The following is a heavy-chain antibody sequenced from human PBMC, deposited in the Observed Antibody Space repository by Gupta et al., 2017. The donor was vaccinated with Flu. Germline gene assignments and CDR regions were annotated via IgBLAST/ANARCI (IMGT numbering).Heavy chain of an antibody. V-gene: IGHV4-39*02. CDR2: MSFGGSA. CDR1: GGPVSRRISY. J-gene: IGHJ4*02. Sequence: QLQLQESGPGLVKPSETLSLTCTVSGGPVSRRISYWGCVRPPPGKGPEWIGDMSFGGSANYNPSLGSRVTISLATSKNPFSLDLWAVTGADTADYFCARVRNGNLFDFWGPGTLVTVSS. CDR3: ARVRNGNLFDF. D-gene: IGHD1-1*01.